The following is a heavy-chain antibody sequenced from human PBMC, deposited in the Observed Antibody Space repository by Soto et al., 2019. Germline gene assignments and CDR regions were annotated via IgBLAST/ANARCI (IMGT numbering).Heavy chain of an antibody. Sequence: EVHLVESGGGLVQPGGSLRLSCVASGFTFSSYTMNWVRQAPGKGLEWVAYITGSSDNVYYADSVKCRFTISRDNAKNSLYLQMSSRRADDTSVYYCASSKVPLDHWGQGTLVTVSS. D-gene: IGHD3-3*02. V-gene: IGHV3-48*01. CDR2: ITGSSDNV. CDR1: GFTFSSYT. J-gene: IGHJ4*02. CDR3: ASSKVPLDH.